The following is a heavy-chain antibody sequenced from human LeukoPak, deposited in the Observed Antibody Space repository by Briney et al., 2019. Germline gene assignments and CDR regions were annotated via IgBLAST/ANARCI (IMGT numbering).Heavy chain of an antibody. Sequence: GASVKVSCKASGYTFTSYYMHWVRQAPGQGLEWMGIINPSGGSTSYAQKFQGRVTMTRDTSTSTVYMELSSLRSEDTAVYYCASPKTHSSSWYDRSYYYGMDVWGQGTTVTVSS. CDR1: GYTFTSYY. V-gene: IGHV1-46*03. CDR2: INPSGGST. CDR3: ASPKTHSSSWYDRSYYYGMDV. D-gene: IGHD6-13*01. J-gene: IGHJ6*02.